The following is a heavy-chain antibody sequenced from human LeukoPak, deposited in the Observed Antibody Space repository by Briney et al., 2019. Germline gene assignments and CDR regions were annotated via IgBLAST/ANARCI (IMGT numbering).Heavy chain of an antibody. CDR3: ARAPERWYSYGSYTYYYMDV. CDR2: IYYSGST. Sequence: PSETLSLTCTVSGGSISSYYWSWIRQPPGKGLEWIGYIYYSGSTNHNPSLKSRVTISVDTSKNQFSLKLSSVTAADTAVYYCARAPERWYSYGSYTYYYMDVWGKGTTVTVSS. D-gene: IGHD5-18*01. V-gene: IGHV4-59*01. J-gene: IGHJ6*03. CDR1: GGSISSYY.